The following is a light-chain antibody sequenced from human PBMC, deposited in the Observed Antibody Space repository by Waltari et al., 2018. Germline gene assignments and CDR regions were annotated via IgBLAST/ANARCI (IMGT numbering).Light chain of an antibody. V-gene: IGLV6-57*04. CDR3: QSFWV. CDR1: GGSIASNS. CDR2: KDD. J-gene: IGLJ3*02. Sequence: NFLLTQPHSVSGSPGETVVISCTRSGGSIASNSIHWYQQRPGSLPTTVIYKDDQRPSGVPDRFSGSIDGSSNSASLTISGLGTEDEADYYCQSFWVFGGGTKVTVL.